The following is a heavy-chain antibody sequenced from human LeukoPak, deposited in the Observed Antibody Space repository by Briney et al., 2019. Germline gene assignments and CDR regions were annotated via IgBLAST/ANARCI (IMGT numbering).Heavy chain of an antibody. Sequence: ASVKVSCKASGYTLTNYYIHWVRQAPGQGLEWVGVMHPCGSSTSDAQKLQGRVTVTRDTSTSTVYMELSSLTSEDTAVYYCAAIRRDGYNFPYWGQGALVTVSS. CDR1: GYTLTNYY. CDR3: AAIRRDGYNFPY. V-gene: IGHV1-46*04. J-gene: IGHJ4*02. CDR2: MHPCGSST. D-gene: IGHD5-24*01.